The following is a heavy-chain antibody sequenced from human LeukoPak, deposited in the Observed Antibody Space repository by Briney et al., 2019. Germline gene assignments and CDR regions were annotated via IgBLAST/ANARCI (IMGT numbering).Heavy chain of an antibody. Sequence: GGSLRLSCAASGFTFSSYSMNWVRQALGKGLEWVSYISSSSTTIYYADSVKGRFTISRDNAKNSLYLQMNSLRAEDTAVYYCTRDDSSGYYYRILGYWGQGTLVTVSS. CDR2: ISSSSTTI. CDR3: TRDDSSGYYYRILGY. D-gene: IGHD3-22*01. CDR1: GFTFSSYS. J-gene: IGHJ4*02. V-gene: IGHV3-48*01.